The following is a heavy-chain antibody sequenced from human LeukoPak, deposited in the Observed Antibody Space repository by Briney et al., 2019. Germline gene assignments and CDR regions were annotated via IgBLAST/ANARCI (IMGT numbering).Heavy chain of an antibody. Sequence: SETLSLTCAVSGVSLTDYYWSWIRQSPGKGLEWIGEVSPDGYAKYNPSLKSRVTISVYTSENQFSLRMSSLSAPHTPISYCARIRGGSGPEICYNHWAQGSLVTVPS. CDR1: GVSLTDYY. CDR3: ARIRGGSGPEICYNH. CDR2: VSPDGYA. V-gene: IGHV4-34*01. J-gene: IGHJ5*02. D-gene: IGHD2-8*01.